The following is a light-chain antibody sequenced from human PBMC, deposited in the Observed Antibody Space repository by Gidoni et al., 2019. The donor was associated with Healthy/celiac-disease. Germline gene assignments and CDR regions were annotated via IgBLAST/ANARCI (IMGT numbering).Light chain of an antibody. V-gene: IGKV1-39*01. CDR3: QQSYSTPGMYT. CDR1: QSISSY. J-gene: IGKJ2*01. CDR2: AAS. Sequence: DIQMTQSPSPLSASVGDRVTITCLASQSISSYLNWYQQKPGKAPKLLIYAASSLQSGVPSRFSGSGSGTDFTLTISSLQPEDFATYYCQQSYSTPGMYTFGQGTKLEIK.